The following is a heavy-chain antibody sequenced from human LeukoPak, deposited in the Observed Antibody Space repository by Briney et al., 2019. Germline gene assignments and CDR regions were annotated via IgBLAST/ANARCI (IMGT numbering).Heavy chain of an antibody. Sequence: GGSLRLSCAASGFNFANHAMSWVRQTAGKGLEWVSAISGGGDITYYADSVKGRFTISRDNAKNTLYLQMNSLRAEDTAVYYCARGPTIFAFDYWGQGTLVTVSS. CDR1: GFNFANHA. J-gene: IGHJ4*02. CDR2: ISGGGDIT. CDR3: ARGPTIFAFDY. D-gene: IGHD3-3*01. V-gene: IGHV3-23*01.